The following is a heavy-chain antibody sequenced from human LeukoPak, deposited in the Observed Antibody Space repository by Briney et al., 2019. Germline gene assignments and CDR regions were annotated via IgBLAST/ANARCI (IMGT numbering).Heavy chain of an antibody. CDR1: GFTFSSHA. V-gene: IGHV3-21*01. CDR2: IASGGGDI. CDR3: ARGAYYYED. J-gene: IGHJ4*02. Sequence: GGSLRLSCAASGFTFSSHAMTWVRQAPGKGLEWVSVIASGGGDIQYADSVKGRFTISRDNAKNSLYLQMNSLRAEDTAVYYCARGAYYYEDWGQGTLVTVSS. D-gene: IGHD3-22*01.